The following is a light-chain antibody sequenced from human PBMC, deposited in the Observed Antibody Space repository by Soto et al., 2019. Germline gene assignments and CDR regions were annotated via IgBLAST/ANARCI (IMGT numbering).Light chain of an antibody. Sequence: EIVLTQSPGTLSLFPGERATFSCRASQSVGSTYLAWYQQKPGQAPRLLIYVASRRATGIPDRFSGSGSGTDFTLTISRLEPEDLAVYYCQQYGSSPRTFGQGTKVEIK. V-gene: IGKV3-20*01. CDR2: VAS. CDR3: QQYGSSPRT. CDR1: QSVGSTY. J-gene: IGKJ1*01.